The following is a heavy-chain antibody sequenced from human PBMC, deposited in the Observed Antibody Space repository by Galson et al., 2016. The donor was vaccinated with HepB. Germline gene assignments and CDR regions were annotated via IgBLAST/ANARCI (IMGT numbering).Heavy chain of an antibody. J-gene: IGHJ4*02. Sequence: SETLSLTCAVSGGSLSTRNWWRWIRQTPGKGLEWIGEIYRTGTTNYNPSLKSRITMSLDKSKNQFSLKLNSVTAADTAVHYCASLGYCSGGDCYSVDWGQGTMVTVSS. CDR2: IYRTGTT. V-gene: IGHV4-4*02. D-gene: IGHD2-15*01. CDR3: ASLGYCSGGDCYSVD. CDR1: GGSLSTRNW.